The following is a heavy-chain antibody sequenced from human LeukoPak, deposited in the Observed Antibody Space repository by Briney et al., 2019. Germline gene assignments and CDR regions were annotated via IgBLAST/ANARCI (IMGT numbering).Heavy chain of an antibody. CDR3: ARDEAAAGMGGIDY. D-gene: IGHD6-13*01. J-gene: IGHJ4*02. CDR2: ISSSSSYI. Sequence: GGSLRLSCAASGFTFSSYSMNWVRQAPGKGLEWVSSISSSSSYIYYADSVKGRFTISRDNSKNTLYLQMNSLRAEDTAVYYCARDEAAAGMGGIDYWGQGTLVTVSS. V-gene: IGHV3-21*06. CDR1: GFTFSSYS.